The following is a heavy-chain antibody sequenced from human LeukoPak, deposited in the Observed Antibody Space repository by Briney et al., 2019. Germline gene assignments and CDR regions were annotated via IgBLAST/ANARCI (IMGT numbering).Heavy chain of an antibody. CDR2: YDPEDGET. CDR3: ATDLSGYSNGYALDS. J-gene: IGHJ4*02. CDR1: GHTLAELP. Sequence: ASVKVPCKVSGHTLAELPMSWVRQAPGKGLEWMGGYDPEDGETMYPQRFQGRVTMTEDTSTDIAYMELTSLTSEDTAVYYCATDLSGYSNGYALDSWGQGTLVTVSS. V-gene: IGHV1-24*01. D-gene: IGHD5-18*01.